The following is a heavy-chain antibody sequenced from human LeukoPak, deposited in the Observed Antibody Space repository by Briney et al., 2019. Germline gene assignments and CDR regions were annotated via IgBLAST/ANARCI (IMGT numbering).Heavy chain of an antibody. J-gene: IGHJ4*02. D-gene: IGHD5-12*01. CDR2: IETGDKA. CDR1: GFTVSTHY. CDR3: ARRSGYSGHDFGGGPEGYLDF. Sequence: PGGSLRLSCAASGFTVSTHYMNWVRQAPGKGLEWVSVIETGDKASYADSVKGRFTISRDDSNNKVFLHLNSVRVEDTAVYYCARRSGYSGHDFGGGPEGYLDFWGQGTVVTVSS. V-gene: IGHV3-53*01.